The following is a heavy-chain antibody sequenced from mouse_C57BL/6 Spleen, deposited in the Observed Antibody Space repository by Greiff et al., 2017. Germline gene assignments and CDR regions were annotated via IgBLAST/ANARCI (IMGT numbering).Heavy chain of an antibody. D-gene: IGHD4-1*01. CDR3: AIWDEDY. Sequence: QVQLQQSGAELARPGASVTMSCKASGYTFTSYTMHWVKQRPGQGLEWIGYINPSSGYTKYNQKFKDKATLTADKSSSTAYMQLSSLTSEDSAVXYCAIWDEDYWGQGTTLTVSS. V-gene: IGHV1-4*01. CDR2: INPSSGYT. CDR1: GYTFTSYT. J-gene: IGHJ2*01.